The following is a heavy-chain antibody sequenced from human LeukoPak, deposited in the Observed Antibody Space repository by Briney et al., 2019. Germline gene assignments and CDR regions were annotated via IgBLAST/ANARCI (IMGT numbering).Heavy chain of an antibody. CDR1: GGSISSGNW. CDR2: IYHSGST. Sequence: PSETLSLTCAVSGGSISSGNWWSWVRQPPGKGLEWIGEIYHSGSTNYNPSLKSRVAISVDKSKNEFSLTLSSVTAADTAVYYCARAGSYCLDYWGQGSLVTVSS. CDR3: ARAGSYCLDY. D-gene: IGHD1-26*01. J-gene: IGHJ4*02. V-gene: IGHV4-4*02.